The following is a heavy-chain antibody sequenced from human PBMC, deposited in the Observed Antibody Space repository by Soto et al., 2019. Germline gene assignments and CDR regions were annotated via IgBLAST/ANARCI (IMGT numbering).Heavy chain of an antibody. D-gene: IGHD2-2*01. V-gene: IGHV3-73*01. CDR3: AKAHIVAVPPGMGGLGGMYDP. J-gene: IGHJ5*02. Sequence: GGSLRLSCAASGFTFSGSAMHWVRQASGKGLEWVGRIRSKANSYATAYAASVKGRFTISRDDSKNTAYLQMNSLKTEDTAVYYCAKAHIVAVPPGMGGLGGMYDPWGQGTLVTVSS. CDR1: GFTFSGSA. CDR2: IRSKANSYAT.